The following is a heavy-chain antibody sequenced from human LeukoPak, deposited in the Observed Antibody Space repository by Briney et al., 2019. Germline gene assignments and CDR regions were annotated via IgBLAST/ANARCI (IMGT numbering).Heavy chain of an antibody. J-gene: IGHJ4*02. CDR1: GDSISSGDFY. D-gene: IGHD5-18*01. Sequence: SETLSLTCTVSGDSISSGDFYWSWVRQPPGKGLEWIAYIHHSGSAFYSWSLKRRVTISVDSSKNQFSLRLTSVTAADTAVYFCARDRAVDAGGIDFWGQGTLVTVSP. V-gene: IGHV4-30-4*01. CDR3: ARDRAVDAGGIDF. CDR2: IHHSGSA.